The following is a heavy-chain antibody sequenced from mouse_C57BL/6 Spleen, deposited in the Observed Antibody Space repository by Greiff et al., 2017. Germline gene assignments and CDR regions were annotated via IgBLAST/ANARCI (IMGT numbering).Heavy chain of an antibody. CDR1: GYTFTSYW. D-gene: IGHD2-5*01. J-gene: IGHJ2*01. CDR3: ARVYYSTLYYFDY. Sequence: QMQLKQPGAELVMPGASVKLSCKASGYTFTSYWMHWVKQRPGQGLEWIGEIDPSDSYTNYNQKFKGKSTLTVDKSSSTAYMQLSSLTSEDSAVYYCARVYYSTLYYFDYWGQGTTLTVSS. CDR2: IDPSDSYT. V-gene: IGHV1-69*01.